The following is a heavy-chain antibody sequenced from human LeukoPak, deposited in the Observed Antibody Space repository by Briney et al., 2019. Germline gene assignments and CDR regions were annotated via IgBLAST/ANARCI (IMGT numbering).Heavy chain of an antibody. J-gene: IGHJ4*02. CDR2: IYTSGST. CDR3: ARTYSSSPHFDY. CDR1: GGSISSYY. Sequence: PSETLSLTCTVSGGSISSYYWSWIRQPPGKGLEWIGHIYTSGSTNYNPSLKSRVTISVDTSKNQFSLKVSSVTAADTAVYYCARTYSSSPHFDYWGQGTLVTVSS. D-gene: IGHD6-6*01. V-gene: IGHV4-4*09.